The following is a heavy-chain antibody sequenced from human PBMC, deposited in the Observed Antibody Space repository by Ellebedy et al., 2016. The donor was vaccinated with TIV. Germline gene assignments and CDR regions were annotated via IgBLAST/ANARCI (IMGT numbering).Heavy chain of an antibody. CDR2: IYYSGRSYYT. CDR3: ARDGLVRGVTPPDY. Sequence: MPSETLSLTCTVSGGSISSGTYYWGWIRQPPGKGLEWLGNIYYSGRSYYTYNNPSLKRRVTISTDTSKNQFSLKLRSVTAADTAVYYCARDGLVRGVTPPDYWGQGTLVTVSS. J-gene: IGHJ4*02. D-gene: IGHD3-10*01. V-gene: IGHV4-39*07. CDR1: GGSISSGTYY.